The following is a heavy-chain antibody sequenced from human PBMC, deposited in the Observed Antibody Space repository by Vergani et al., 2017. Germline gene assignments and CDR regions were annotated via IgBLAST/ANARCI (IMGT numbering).Heavy chain of an antibody. Sequence: EVQLVHSGAEVKKPGESLKISCKGSGYSFTSYWIGWVRQMPGKGLEWMGIIYPGDSDTRYSPSFQGQVTISADKSISTAYLQWSSLKASDTAMYYCARTPHATPAGDGYYFDYWGQGTLVTVSS. CDR2: IYPGDSDT. CDR1: GYSFTSYW. CDR3: ARTPHATPAGDGYYFDY. J-gene: IGHJ4*02. D-gene: IGHD3-10*01. V-gene: IGHV5-51*01.